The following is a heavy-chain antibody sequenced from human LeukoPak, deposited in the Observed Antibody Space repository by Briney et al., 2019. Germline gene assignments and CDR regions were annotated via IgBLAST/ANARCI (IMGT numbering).Heavy chain of an antibody. CDR1: GGSISDYY. CDR2: IHSIGGT. D-gene: IGHD3-22*01. J-gene: IGHJ3*02. CDR3: AREPAYYDSSGYYYRGAFDI. Sequence: VKPSETLSLTCTVSGGSISDYYWTWIRQPPEKGLEWIGYIHSIGGTNYNPSLKSRVTISVDTSKNQFSLKLSSATAADTAVYYCAREPAYYDSSGYYYRGAFDIWGQGTMVTVSS. V-gene: IGHV4-4*08.